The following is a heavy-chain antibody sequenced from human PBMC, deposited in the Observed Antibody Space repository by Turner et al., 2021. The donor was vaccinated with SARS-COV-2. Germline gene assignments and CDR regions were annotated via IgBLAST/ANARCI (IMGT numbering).Heavy chain of an antibody. Sequence: EVQLVESGGGLVTPGGSLRLSCAASGFPFSSYSMNWVRQAPGKGLEVVSCISSSSSYIYYADSVKGRFTISRDNAKNSLYLQMNSLRAEDTAVYYCARWDNYYDSSGYYHDAFDIWGQGTMVTVSS. CDR2: ISSSSSYI. D-gene: IGHD3-22*01. CDR3: ARWDNYYDSSGYYHDAFDI. V-gene: IGHV3-21*01. J-gene: IGHJ3*02. CDR1: GFPFSSYS.